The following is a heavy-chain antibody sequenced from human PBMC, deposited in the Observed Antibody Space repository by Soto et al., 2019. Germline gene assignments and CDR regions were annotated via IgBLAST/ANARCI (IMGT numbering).Heavy chain of an antibody. D-gene: IGHD2-15*01. CDR2: ISSSSSYI. J-gene: IGHJ4*02. CDR1: GFTFSSYS. Sequence: GGSLRLACAASGFTFSSYSMNWVRQAPGKGLEWVSSISSSSSYIYYADSVKGRFTISRDNAKNSLYLQMNSLRAEDTAVYYCARDSKSDRVLAAGVYFDYWGQATLVTVSS. CDR3: ARDSKSDRVLAAGVYFDY. V-gene: IGHV3-21*01.